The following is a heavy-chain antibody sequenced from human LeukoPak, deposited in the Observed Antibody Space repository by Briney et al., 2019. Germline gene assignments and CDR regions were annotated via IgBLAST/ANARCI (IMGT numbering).Heavy chain of an antibody. Sequence: SETLSLTCAVYGGSFSGYYWSWIRQPPGKGLEWIGEINHSGSTNYNPSLKSRVTISVDTSKNQFSLKLSSVTAADTAVYYCARAQSSRWLLGYFDYWGQGTLVTVSS. V-gene: IGHV4-34*01. CDR3: ARAQSSRWLLGYFDY. CDR1: GGSFSGYY. CDR2: INHSGST. D-gene: IGHD3-22*01. J-gene: IGHJ4*02.